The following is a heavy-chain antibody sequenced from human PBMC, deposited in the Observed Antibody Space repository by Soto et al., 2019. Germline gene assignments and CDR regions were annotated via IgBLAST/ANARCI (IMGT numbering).Heavy chain of an antibody. CDR2: ISGSGSGT. J-gene: IGHJ4*02. CDR1: GFSFSTYA. CDR3: AKDGTVAGKFDY. D-gene: IGHD6-19*01. Sequence: GGSLRLSCVASGFSFSTYAMSWVRQAPGKGLEWVSSISGSGSGTYYADSVKGRFTISRDNSKNTLDLQMNSLRADDTAVYYCAKDGTVAGKFDYWGQGTLVTVSS. V-gene: IGHV3-23*01.